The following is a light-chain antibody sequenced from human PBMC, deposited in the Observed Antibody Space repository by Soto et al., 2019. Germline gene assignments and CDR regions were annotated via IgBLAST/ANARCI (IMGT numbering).Light chain of an antibody. V-gene: IGKV1-39*01. J-gene: IGKJ1*01. CDR2: VVS. CDR3: QQSHSIPLT. CDR1: LSVSNY. Sequence: IQMTQSAASLSAYVGDRVTITSRASLSVSNYLSWYQQKPGKAPKLLIYVVSSLQSGVPSRFSGSGSGTDFTLTIRSLQPEDFATYYCQQSHSIPLTFGQGTKVDIK.